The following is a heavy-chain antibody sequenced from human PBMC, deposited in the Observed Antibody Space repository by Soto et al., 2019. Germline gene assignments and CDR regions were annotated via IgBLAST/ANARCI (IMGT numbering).Heavy chain of an antibody. CDR2: FFSDAER. CDR3: ARMDGDYNYYGLDV. D-gene: IGHD4-17*01. J-gene: IGHJ6*02. Sequence: SGPTRVNPTETLTLTCSVSGFSLTSGRMGVSWIRQPPGKALEWLAHFFSDAERSYSTSMQSRLNMYKDSSGSQVVLTMTNMAPADTATYYCARMDGDYNYYGLDVWGHGIAVTVAS. CDR1: GFSLTSGRMG. V-gene: IGHV2-26*01.